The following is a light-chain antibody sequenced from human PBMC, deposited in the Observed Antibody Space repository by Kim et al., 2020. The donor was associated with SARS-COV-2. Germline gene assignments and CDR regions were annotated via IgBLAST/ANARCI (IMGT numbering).Light chain of an antibody. CDR2: DVD. CDR3: SSFRSGNTLL. CDR1: RSDVAAYNF. J-gene: IGLJ3*02. V-gene: IGLV2-14*04. Sequence: GQTLTISCPGTRSDVAAYNFVSWYQQHPGEAPKVIIYDVDNRPSGVSNRFSGSKSGNTASLTISEVQAEDEADYYCSSFRSGNTLLFGGGTQLTVL.